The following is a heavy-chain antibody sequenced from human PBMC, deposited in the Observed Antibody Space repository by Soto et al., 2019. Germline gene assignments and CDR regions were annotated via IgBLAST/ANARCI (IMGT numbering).Heavy chain of an antibody. V-gene: IGHV3-7*05. CDR1: GFTSSKYW. CDR3: ARDDDYSSQD. J-gene: IGHJ4*02. Sequence: PGGSLRLSCVISGFTSSKYWMTWVRQAPGKGLEWVANIKEDGSEKYYVDSVKGRFTISRDNAKNSLYLQMNSLRAEDTAVYYCARDDDYSSQDWGQGTLVTVSS. CDR2: IKEDGSEK. D-gene: IGHD6-13*01.